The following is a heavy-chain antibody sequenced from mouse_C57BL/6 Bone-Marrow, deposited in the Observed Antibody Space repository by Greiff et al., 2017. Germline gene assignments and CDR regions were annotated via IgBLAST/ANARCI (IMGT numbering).Heavy chain of an antibody. CDR3: AIWDYDGFYYAMDY. Sequence: VQLQQSGPVLVKPGASVKMSCKASGYTFTDYYMNWVKQSHGKSLEWIGVINPYNGGTSYNQKFKGKATLTVDKSSSTAYMQLSSLTSEDSAVYYCAIWDYDGFYYAMDYWGQGTSVTVSS. CDR1: GYTFTDYY. CDR2: INPYNGGT. V-gene: IGHV1-19*01. D-gene: IGHD2-4*01. J-gene: IGHJ4*01.